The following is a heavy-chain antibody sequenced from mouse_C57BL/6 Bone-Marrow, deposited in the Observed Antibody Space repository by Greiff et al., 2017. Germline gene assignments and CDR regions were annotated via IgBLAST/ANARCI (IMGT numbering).Heavy chain of an antibody. CDR3: ASRITTVWGY. V-gene: IGHV5-6*01. CDR1: GFTFSSYG. Sequence: EVQGVESGGDLVKPGGSLKLSCAASGFTFSSYGMSWVRQTPDKRLEWVATISSGGSYTYYPDSVKGRFPISRDNAKNTLYLQMSSLKSEDTAMYYCASRITTVWGYWGQGTTLTVSS. CDR2: ISSGGSYT. D-gene: IGHD1-1*01. J-gene: IGHJ2*01.